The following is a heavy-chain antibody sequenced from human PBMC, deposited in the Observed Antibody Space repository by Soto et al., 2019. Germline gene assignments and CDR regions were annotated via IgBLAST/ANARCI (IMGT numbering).Heavy chain of an antibody. CDR3: ARKSRSWGMDV. CDR1: GYTFTSYD. Sequence: ASVNVSCKASGYTFTSYDLSWVRQAPGQGLEWMGWISADNGNTNYAQKLQGRVTMTTDTSTSTAYMELRSLRSDDTAVYYCARKSRSWGMDVWGQGTTVTVSS. CDR2: ISADNGNT. J-gene: IGHJ6*02. V-gene: IGHV1-18*01.